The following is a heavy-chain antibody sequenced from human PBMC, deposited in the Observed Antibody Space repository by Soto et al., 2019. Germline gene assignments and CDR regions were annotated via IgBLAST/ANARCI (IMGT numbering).Heavy chain of an antibody. CDR3: ATVDYYGSGSYFDY. CDR2: FDPEDGET. V-gene: IGHV1-24*01. J-gene: IGHJ4*02. CDR1: GYTLTELS. Sequence: GASVKVSCKVSGYTLTELSMHWVRQAPGKGLEWVGGFDPEDGETIYAQKFQGRVTMTEDTSTDTAYMELSSLRSEDTAVYYCATVDYYGSGSYFDYWGQGTLVTVSS. D-gene: IGHD3-10*01.